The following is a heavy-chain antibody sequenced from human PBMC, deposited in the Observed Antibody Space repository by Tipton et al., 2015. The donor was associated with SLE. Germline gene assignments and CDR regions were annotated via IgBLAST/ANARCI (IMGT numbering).Heavy chain of an antibody. Sequence: SLRLSCAASGFTFSRNAMNWVRQAPGKGLEWVSAISGSGSGTYYADSVKGRFTISRDNSKKTLYLQMNSLRAEDTAIYYCAKGSMDYFGSGSYPYYFDYWGQGTLVTVSS. J-gene: IGHJ4*02. CDR1: GFTFSRNA. CDR2: ISGSGSGT. CDR3: AKGSMDYFGSGSYPYYFDY. V-gene: IGHV3-23*01. D-gene: IGHD3-10*01.